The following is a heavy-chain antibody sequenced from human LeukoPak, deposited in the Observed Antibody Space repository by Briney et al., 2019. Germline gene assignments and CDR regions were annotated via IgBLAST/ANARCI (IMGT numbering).Heavy chain of an antibody. CDR3: AKDPYSSRMEYFQY. J-gene: IGHJ1*01. D-gene: IGHD3-22*01. Sequence: GRSPRLSCVASGFTFSSYGMHWVRQAPGKGLEWVAVISYDGNDKYYADSVKGRFSISRDNSKNTLYLEMSSLRTEDTAVYYCAKDPYSSRMEYFQYWGQGTLVIVSS. CDR1: GFTFSSYG. CDR2: ISYDGNDK. V-gene: IGHV3-30*18.